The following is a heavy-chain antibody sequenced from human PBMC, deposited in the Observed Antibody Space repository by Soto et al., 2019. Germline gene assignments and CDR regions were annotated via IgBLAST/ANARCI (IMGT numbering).Heavy chain of an antibody. CDR2: ISYSGRT. CDR1: GASISTYC. Sequence: SETLSLTCTVSGASISTYCWSWIRQPPGKGLEWIGYISYSGRTNYNPSLKSRVTISVDTSKNHFSLSLMSVTAADTAVYYCARGNRQKWLGHNWFDPWGQGTLVNVSS. V-gene: IGHV4-59*01. D-gene: IGHD6-19*01. CDR3: ARGNRQKWLGHNWFDP. J-gene: IGHJ5*02.